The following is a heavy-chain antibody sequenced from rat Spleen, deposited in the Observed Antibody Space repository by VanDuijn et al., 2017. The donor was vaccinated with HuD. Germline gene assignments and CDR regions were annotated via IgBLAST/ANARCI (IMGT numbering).Heavy chain of an antibody. CDR2: ISTSGGST. V-gene: IGHV5-46*01. CDR1: GFTFSSFP. J-gene: IGHJ2*01. CDR3: TRSGGTTGTTGVMDA. Sequence: EVQLVESGGGLVQPGRSMKLSCVASGFTFSSFPMAWVRQAPTKGLEWVATISTSGGSTYYRDSVKGRFTISRDNAKSTLYLQMDSLRSEDTATYYCTRSGGTTGTTGVMDAWGQGVMVTVSS. D-gene: IGHD1-11*01.